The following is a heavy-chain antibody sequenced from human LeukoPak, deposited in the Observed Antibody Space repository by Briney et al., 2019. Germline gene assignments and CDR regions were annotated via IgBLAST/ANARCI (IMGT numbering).Heavy chain of an antibody. D-gene: IGHD3-22*01. Sequence: ASVKVSCKASGYTFTGYYMHWVRQAPGQGLEWMGIINPSGGSTSYAQKFQGRVTMTRDTSTSTVYMELSSLRSEDTAVYYCARANGYYYDSREGGPSSNNWGQGTLVTVSS. J-gene: IGHJ4*02. CDR2: INPSGGST. CDR3: ARANGYYYDSREGGPSSNN. V-gene: IGHV1-46*01. CDR1: GYTFTGYY.